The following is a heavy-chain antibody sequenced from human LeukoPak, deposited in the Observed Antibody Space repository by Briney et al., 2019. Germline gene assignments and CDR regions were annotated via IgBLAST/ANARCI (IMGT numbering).Heavy chain of an antibody. CDR3: ARHKGQAEGKEAFDI. J-gene: IGHJ3*02. CDR1: GGSISNSSPYY. V-gene: IGHV4-39*01. CDR2: IYYSGST. D-gene: IGHD3-10*01. Sequence: SETLSLTCTVSGGSISNSSPYYWDWIRQPPGKGLEWTGTIYYSGSTSYNPSLTSRVTISVDTSKNQFSLNLRSVTAADTAVYFCARHKGQAEGKEAFDIWGQGTMVTVSS.